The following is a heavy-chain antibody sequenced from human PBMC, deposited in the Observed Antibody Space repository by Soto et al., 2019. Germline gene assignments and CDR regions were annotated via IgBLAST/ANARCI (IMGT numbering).Heavy chain of an antibody. Sequence: SRNPALSCAVYGGCFSGYYWSWIRQPPGKGLEWIGEINHSGSTNYNPSLKSRVTISVDTSKNQFSLKLSSVTAADTAVYYCARVKRPASVRGSYRFAFD. CDR3: ARVKRPASVRGSYRFAFD. J-gene: IGHJ4*01. V-gene: IGHV4-34*01. CDR2: INHSGST. CDR1: GGCFSGYY. D-gene: IGHD3-16*02.